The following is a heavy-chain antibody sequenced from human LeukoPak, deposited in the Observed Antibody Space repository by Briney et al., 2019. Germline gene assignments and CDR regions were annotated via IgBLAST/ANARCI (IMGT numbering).Heavy chain of an antibody. CDR2: ICSSGGTT. V-gene: IGHV3-23*01. Sequence: GGSLRLSCAAYGFNFITTAMIWDRQGQGNGLECVSLICSSGGTTYSASSVKGRFTISRDNFNHTLSLQINRLRVEDTAIYYFVKDIQLSTWGLVTMVTVSS. CDR3: VKDIQLST. J-gene: IGHJ3*01. CDR1: GFNFITTA. D-gene: IGHD5-24*01.